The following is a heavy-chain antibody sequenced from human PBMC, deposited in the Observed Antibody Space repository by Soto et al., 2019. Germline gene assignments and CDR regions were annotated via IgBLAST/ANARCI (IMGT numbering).Heavy chain of an antibody. J-gene: IGHJ4*02. CDR1: GFSLSNARMG. D-gene: IGHD3-22*01. Sequence: QVTLKESGPVLVKPTEPLTLTCTVSGFSLSNARMGVSWIRQPPGRALEWLAHIFSNDEKSYSTSLKSRLTISKDTAKSQVVLTMTNMDPVDTATYYCARISYDDSSGYPPAFDYWGQGTLVTVSS. CDR3: ARISYDDSSGYPPAFDY. V-gene: IGHV2-26*01. CDR2: IFSNDEK.